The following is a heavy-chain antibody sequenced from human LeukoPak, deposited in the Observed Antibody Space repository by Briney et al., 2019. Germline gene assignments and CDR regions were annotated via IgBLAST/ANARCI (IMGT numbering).Heavy chain of an antibody. CDR2: IRPAGDT. J-gene: IGHJ4*02. CDR1: GFTFSSYD. D-gene: IGHD2-15*01. CDR3: AKTSVGEGRIIGSGYFDN. Sequence: QPGGSLRLSCAASGFTFSSYDMHWVRHATGKGLEWVSTIRPAGDTYYAGSVKGRFTISRDNSRNTLYLQMNSLRAEDTALYYCAKTSVGEGRIIGSGYFDNWGQGTLVTVSS. V-gene: IGHV3-13*04.